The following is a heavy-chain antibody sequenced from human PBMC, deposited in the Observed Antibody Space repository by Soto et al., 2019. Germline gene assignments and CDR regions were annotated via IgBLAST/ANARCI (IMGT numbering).Heavy chain of an antibody. D-gene: IGHD3-16*02. V-gene: IGHV3-48*01. Sequence: PGGSLRLSCAASGFTFSSYSMNGVRQAPGKGLEWVSYISSSSSTIYYADSVKGRFTISRDNAKNSLYLQMNSLRAEDTAVYYCARVHLGELSLFHDAFDIWGQGTMVTVSS. J-gene: IGHJ3*02. CDR3: ARVHLGELSLFHDAFDI. CDR2: ISSSSSTI. CDR1: GFTFSSYS.